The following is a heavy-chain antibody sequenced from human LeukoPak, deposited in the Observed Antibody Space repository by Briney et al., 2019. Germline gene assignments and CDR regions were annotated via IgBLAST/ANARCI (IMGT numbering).Heavy chain of an antibody. D-gene: IGHD4-17*01. CDR3: ARAATVTSRYYYYYYMDV. V-gene: IGHV3-21*04. Sequence: PGGSLRLSCAASGFTFSNFTMNWVRQAPGRGLEWVSSISRSNYIYYADSVKGRFTISRDNAKNSLYLQMNSLRAEDTAVYYCARAATVTSRYYYYYYMDVWGKGTTVTISS. J-gene: IGHJ6*03. CDR1: GFTFSNFT. CDR2: ISRSNYI.